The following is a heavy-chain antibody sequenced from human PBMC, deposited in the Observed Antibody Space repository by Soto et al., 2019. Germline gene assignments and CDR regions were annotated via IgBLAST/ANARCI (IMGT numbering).Heavy chain of an antibody. CDR1: GGSISSGGYY. J-gene: IGHJ4*02. V-gene: IGHV4-31*03. CDR2: IYYSGST. CDR3: ARDPGPYGKPSFDY. D-gene: IGHD3-10*01. Sequence: SETLSLTCTVSGGSISSGGYYWSWIRQHPGKGLEWIGYIYYSGSTYYNPSLKSRVTISVDTSKNQFSLKLSSVTAADTAVYYCARDPGPYGKPSFDYWGQGTLVTVSS.